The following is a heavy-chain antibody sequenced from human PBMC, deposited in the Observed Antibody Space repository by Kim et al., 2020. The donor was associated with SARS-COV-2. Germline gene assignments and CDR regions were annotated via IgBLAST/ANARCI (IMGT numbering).Heavy chain of an antibody. J-gene: IGHJ6*02. D-gene: IGHD3-10*01. CDR2: INHSGST. Sequence: SETLSLTCAVYGGSFSGYYWSWIRQPPGKGLEWIGEINHSGSTNYNPSLKSRVTISVDTSKNQFSLKLSSVTAADTAVYSCARGRWFGELLDYYYYGMDVWGQGTTVTVSS. CDR3: ARGRWFGELLDYYYYGMDV. V-gene: IGHV4-34*01. CDR1: GGSFSGYY.